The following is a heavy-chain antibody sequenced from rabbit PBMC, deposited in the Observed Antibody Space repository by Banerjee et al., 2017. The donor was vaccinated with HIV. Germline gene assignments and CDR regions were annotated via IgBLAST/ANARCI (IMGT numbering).Heavy chain of an antibody. CDR3: ARGLVAGAFNL. V-gene: IGHV1S45*01. D-gene: IGHD4-1*01. CDR1: GFSFSTSYY. Sequence: QEQLVESGGGLVQPEGSLTLTCTASGFSFSTSYYMCWVRQAPGKGLEWIACIYAGSSGSTYYASWAKGRFTISKTSSTTVTLQMTSLTAADTATYFCARGLVAGAFNLWGPGTLVTVS. CDR2: IYAGSSGST. J-gene: IGHJ4*01.